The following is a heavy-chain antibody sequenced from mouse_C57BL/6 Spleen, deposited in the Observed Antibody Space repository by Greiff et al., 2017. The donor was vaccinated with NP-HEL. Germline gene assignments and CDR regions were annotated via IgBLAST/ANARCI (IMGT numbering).Heavy chain of an antibody. CDR1: GYAFSSSW. CDR2: IYPGDGDT. D-gene: IGHD1-1*01. Sequence: VQLQQSGPELVKPGASVKISCKASGYAFSSSWMNWVKQRPGKGLEWIGRIYPGDGDTNYNGKFKGKATLTADKSSSTAYMQLSSLTSEDSAVYFCARGRTYYGSSYWYFDVWGTGTTVTVSS. CDR3: ARGRTYYGSSYWYFDV. V-gene: IGHV1-82*01. J-gene: IGHJ1*03.